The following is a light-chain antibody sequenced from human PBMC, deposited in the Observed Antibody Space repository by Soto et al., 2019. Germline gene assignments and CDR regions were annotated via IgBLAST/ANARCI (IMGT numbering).Light chain of an antibody. CDR2: DAS. CDR1: QDISNY. J-gene: IGKJ1*01. CDR3: QQYDNLPVT. Sequence: DIQMTQSPSSLSASVGDRVTITCQASQDISNYLNWYQQKPGKAPKLLIYDASNLETGVPSRFSGSGSGIDFTFTISSLQPEDIATYYCQQYDNLPVTFGQGTKVEIK. V-gene: IGKV1-33*01.